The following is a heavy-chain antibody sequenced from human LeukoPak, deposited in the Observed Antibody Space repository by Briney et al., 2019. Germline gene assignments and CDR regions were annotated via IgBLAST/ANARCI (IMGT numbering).Heavy chain of an antibody. CDR2: IYSGGST. V-gene: IGHV3-53*01. J-gene: IGHJ3*02. D-gene: IGHD2-2*01. CDR1: GFTVSSNY. Sequence: PGGSLRLSCAASGFTVSSNYMSWVRQAPGKGLEWVSVIYSGGSTYYADSVKGRFTISRDNAKNSLYLQMNSLRAEDTAVYYCARGGGYCSSTSCYFSGFFAFDIWGQGTMVTVSS. CDR3: ARGGGYCSSTSCYFSGFFAFDI.